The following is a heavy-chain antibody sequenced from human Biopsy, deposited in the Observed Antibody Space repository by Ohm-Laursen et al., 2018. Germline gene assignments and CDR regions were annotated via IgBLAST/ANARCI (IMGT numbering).Heavy chain of an antibody. CDR3: ARDYDTSGYYYVS. D-gene: IGHD3-22*01. CDR1: GGSISNNNYY. Sequence: GTLSLTCTVSGGSISNNNYYWGWIRQPPGKGLEWIGSIFYRGSTHYKPSLKSRVNISVDTSKNQFSLKLNSVAAADTAVYYCARDYDTSGYYYVSWGQGTLVTVSS. V-gene: IGHV4-39*01. CDR2: IFYRGST. J-gene: IGHJ5*02.